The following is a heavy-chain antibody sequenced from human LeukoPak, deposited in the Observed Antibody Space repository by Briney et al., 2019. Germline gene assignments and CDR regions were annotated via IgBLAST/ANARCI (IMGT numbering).Heavy chain of an antibody. J-gene: IGHJ4*02. Sequence: GGSLRLSCAASGFTFSSYGIHWVRQAPGKGLEWVAFIRSDGTTKYYADSVKGRFTISRDNAKNSLYLQMNSLRAEDTAVYYCARDQGVRAVDYYFDYWGQGTLVTVSS. CDR2: IRSDGTTK. CDR1: GFTFSSYG. V-gene: IGHV3-30*02. CDR3: ARDQGVRAVDYYFDY. D-gene: IGHD3-10*01.